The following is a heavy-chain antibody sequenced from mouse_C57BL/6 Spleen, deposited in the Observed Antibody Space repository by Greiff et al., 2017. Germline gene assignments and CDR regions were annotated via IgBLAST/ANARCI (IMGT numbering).Heavy chain of an antibody. CDR2: ISSGSSTI. J-gene: IGHJ3*01. CDR3: ARTGTPLFAY. D-gene: IGHD4-1*01. CDR1: GFTFSDYG. Sequence: EVHLVESGGGLVKPGGSLKLSCAASGFTFSDYGMHWVRQAPEKGLEWVAYISSGSSTIYYADTVKGRFTISRDNAKNTLFLQMTSLRSEDTAMYYCARTGTPLFAYWGQGTLVTVSA. V-gene: IGHV5-17*01.